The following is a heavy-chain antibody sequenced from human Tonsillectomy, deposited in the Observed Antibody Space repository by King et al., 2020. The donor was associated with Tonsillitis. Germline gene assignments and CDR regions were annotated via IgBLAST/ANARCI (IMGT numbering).Heavy chain of an antibody. D-gene: IGHD3-10*01. J-gene: IGHJ5*02. Sequence: VQLVESGGGLVKPGGSLRLSCAASGFIFSDAWMSWVRQAPGKGLEWVGRIKSKTDGGTVDYAAPVKGRFTISRDDSKKTLYLQMNSLKTEDTAVYYCNGWFGNTLAGWSDPWGQGTLVTVSS. CDR2: IKSKTDGGTV. V-gene: IGHV3-15*01. CDR1: GFIFSDAW. CDR3: NGWFGNTLAGWSDP.